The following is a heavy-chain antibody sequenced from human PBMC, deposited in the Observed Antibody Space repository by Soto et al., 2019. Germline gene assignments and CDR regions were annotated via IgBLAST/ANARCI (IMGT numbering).Heavy chain of an antibody. CDR2: IHWDDDR. CDR1: GFSLSTRGLS. CDR3: AHSPNSYGLNDFDY. D-gene: IGHD3-10*01. V-gene: IGHV2-5*02. J-gene: IGHJ4*02. Sequence: QITLKESGPTLVKPTQTLTLTCTFSGFSLSTRGLSVGWIRQPPGKALEWLALIHWDDDRRYSPSLKSRLTITKDTSKNQVVLTMTHMDPVDTATYYWAHSPNSYGLNDFDYWGQGTLVTVSS.